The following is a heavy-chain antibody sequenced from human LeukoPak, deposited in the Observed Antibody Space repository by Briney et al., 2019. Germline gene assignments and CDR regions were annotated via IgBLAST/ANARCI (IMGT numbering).Heavy chain of an antibody. Sequence: SETLSLTCTVSGGSLSSYYWSWIRQPPGKGLEWIGEINHSGSTNYNPSLKSRVTISVDTSKNQFSLKLSSVTAADTAVYYCARHARDCSSTSCYVNWFDPWGQGTLVTVSS. V-gene: IGHV4-34*01. J-gene: IGHJ5*02. D-gene: IGHD2-2*01. CDR3: ARHARDCSSTSCYVNWFDP. CDR2: INHSGST. CDR1: GGSLSSYY.